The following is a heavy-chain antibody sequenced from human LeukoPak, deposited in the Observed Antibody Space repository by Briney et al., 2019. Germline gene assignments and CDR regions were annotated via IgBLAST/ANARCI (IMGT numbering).Heavy chain of an antibody. J-gene: IGHJ4*02. CDR3: ARLYYYDSSGYY. CDR2: IFPGDSNP. CDR1: GYSFTSYW. V-gene: IGHV5-51*01. D-gene: IGHD3-22*01. Sequence: GESLKISCKGSGYSFTSYWIGWVRQMPGKGLEWMGIIFPGDSNPRYSPSFQGQVTISADKSTSTAYLQWSSPKASDTAIYYCARLYYYDSSGYYWGQGTLVTVSS.